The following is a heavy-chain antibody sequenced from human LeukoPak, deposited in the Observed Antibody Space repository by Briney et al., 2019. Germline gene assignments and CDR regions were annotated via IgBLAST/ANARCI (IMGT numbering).Heavy chain of an antibody. J-gene: IGHJ5*02. Sequence: SETLSLTCTVSGGSISSTSSYWGWIRQPPGKGLEWIASIHYSGNTDYNPSLKSRVTLSVDTSKNQLSLKLSSVTAADTTIYYCARRSEKGRFDPWGQGTPVTVSS. CDR3: ARRSEKGRFDP. D-gene: IGHD3-10*01. CDR1: GGSISSTSSY. V-gene: IGHV4-39*01. CDR2: IHYSGNT.